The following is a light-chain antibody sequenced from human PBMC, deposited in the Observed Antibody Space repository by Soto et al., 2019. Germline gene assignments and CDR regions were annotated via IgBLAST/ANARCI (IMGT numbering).Light chain of an antibody. V-gene: IGLV1-47*01. J-gene: IGLJ2*01. CDR3: AAWDDSLGGHVV. CDR2: RNN. Sequence: QSVLTQPPSASGTPGQRVTISCSGSSSNIGSNYVYWYQQLPGTAPKLLIYRNNQRPSGVPDRFSGSKSGTSASLAISGLRAEDEGDYYCAAWDDSLGGHVVFGGGTKLTVL. CDR1: SSNIGSNY.